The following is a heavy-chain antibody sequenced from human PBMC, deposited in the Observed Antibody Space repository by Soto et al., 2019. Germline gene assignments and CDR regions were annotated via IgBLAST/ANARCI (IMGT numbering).Heavy chain of an antibody. CDR1: GGTFSSYA. V-gene: IGHV1-69*13. Sequence: ASVKVSCKASGGTFSSYAISWVRQAPGQGLEWMGGIIPIFGTANYAQKFQGRVTITADESTSTAYMELSSLRSEDTAVYYCARRGRGYSYGHLWYYYGMDVWGQGTTVTVSS. CDR3: ARRGRGYSYGHLWYYYGMDV. CDR2: IIPIFGTA. J-gene: IGHJ6*02. D-gene: IGHD5-18*01.